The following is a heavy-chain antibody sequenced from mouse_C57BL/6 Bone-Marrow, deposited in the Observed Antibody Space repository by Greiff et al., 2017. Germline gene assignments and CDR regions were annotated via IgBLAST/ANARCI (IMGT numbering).Heavy chain of an antibody. CDR2: IDPSDSYT. CDR1: GYTFTSYW. Sequence: VQLQQPGAELVMPGASVKLSCKASGYTFTSYWMHWVKQRPGQGIEWIGEIDPSDSYTNYNQKFKGKSTLTVDKSSSTAYMQLSSLTSEDSAVYYCASRVGWLLWFAYWGQGTLVTVSA. D-gene: IGHD2-3*01. CDR3: ASRVGWLLWFAY. J-gene: IGHJ3*01. V-gene: IGHV1-69*01.